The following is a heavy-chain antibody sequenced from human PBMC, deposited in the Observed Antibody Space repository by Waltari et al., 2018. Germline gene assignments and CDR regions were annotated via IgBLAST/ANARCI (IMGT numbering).Heavy chain of an antibody. CDR1: GGSFSSYY. Sequence: QVQLQQRGAGLLKPSETLSLTCAVYGGSFSSYYWTWIRQTPGRGLEWIGEINHSGSTPYNPSLKTRGTISVDTSNNQFSLNLFSVTAADTAVYYCARGRFGSGVHYFDSWGQGTLVTVSA. J-gene: IGHJ4*02. CDR3: ARGRFGSGVHYFDS. D-gene: IGHD3-3*01. CDR2: INHSGST. V-gene: IGHV4-34*01.